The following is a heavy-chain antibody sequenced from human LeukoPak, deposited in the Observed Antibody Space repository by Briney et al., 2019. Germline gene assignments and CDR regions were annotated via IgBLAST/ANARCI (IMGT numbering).Heavy chain of an antibody. V-gene: IGHV3-74*01. J-gene: IGHJ6*02. CDR3: ARAGNYGDYGDYYYYYGIDV. CDR2: INSDGSST. CDR1: GFTFSSYW. D-gene: IGHD4-17*01. Sequence: GGSLRLSCAASGFTFSSYWMHWVRQAPGKGLVWVSRINSDGSSTSYADSVKGRFTISRDNAKNTLYLQMNSLRAEDTAVYYCARAGNYGDYGDYYYYYGIDVWGQGTTVTVSS.